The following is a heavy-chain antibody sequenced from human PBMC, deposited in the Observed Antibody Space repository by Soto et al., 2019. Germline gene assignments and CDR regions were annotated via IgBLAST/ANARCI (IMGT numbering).Heavy chain of an antibody. J-gene: IGHJ4*02. CDR3: ARWSYRDY. Sequence: AGSLRLSCVASGFSFGSYALTWVRQASGKGLAWVSTISGSDGKTFYADAVRGRFSISRAISQSTLYLQMNSLRADDTAIYYCARWSYRDYWGQGTRVIVAS. D-gene: IGHD3-10*01. CDR2: ISGSDGKT. V-gene: IGHV3-23*01. CDR1: GFSFGSYA.